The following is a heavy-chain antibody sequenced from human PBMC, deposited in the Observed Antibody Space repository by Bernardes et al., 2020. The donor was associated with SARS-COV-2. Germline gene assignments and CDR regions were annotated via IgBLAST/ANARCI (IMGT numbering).Heavy chain of an antibody. Sequence: GGSLRLSCAASGFTFSNYAMSWVRQAPGKGLEWVSDISGPGRTYYADSVRGRFTISRDNSKNTLYLEMNSLRVEDTVVYYCAKELAYGSSWRDYSYYFGMDVWGQGTTVTVSS. D-gene: IGHD6-13*01. CDR1: GFTFSNYA. J-gene: IGHJ6*02. CDR2: ISGPGRT. V-gene: IGHV3-23*01. CDR3: AKELAYGSSWRDYSYYFGMDV.